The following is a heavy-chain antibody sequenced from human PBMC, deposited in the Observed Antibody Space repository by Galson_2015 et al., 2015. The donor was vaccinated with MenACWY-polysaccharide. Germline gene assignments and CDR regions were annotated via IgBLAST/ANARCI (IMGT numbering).Heavy chain of an antibody. CDR1: GFTFSSYA. Sequence: SLRLSCAASGFTFSSYAMSWVRQAPGKGLEWVSAISGSGGSTYYADSVKGRFTISRDNSKNTLYLQMNSLRAEDTAVYYCAKGSGSSGRDLGPLPHIWGQGTMVTVSS. J-gene: IGHJ3*02. CDR2: ISGSGGST. CDR3: AKGSGSSGRDLGPLPHI. V-gene: IGHV3-23*01. D-gene: IGHD1-26*01.